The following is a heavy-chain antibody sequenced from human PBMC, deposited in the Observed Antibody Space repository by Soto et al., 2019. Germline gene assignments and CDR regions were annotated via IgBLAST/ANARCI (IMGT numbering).Heavy chain of an antibody. J-gene: IGHJ4*02. Sequence: QVQLQESGPGLVKPSQTLSLTCTVSGGSISSGGYYWSWIRQHPGKGLEWIGYIYYSGSTYYNPSVKSRVTISVDTSKNQFSLKLSSVTAADTAVYYCARGGQGYSYGYYFDYWGQGTLVTVSS. V-gene: IGHV4-31*03. CDR1: GGSISSGGYY. D-gene: IGHD5-18*01. CDR3: ARGGQGYSYGYYFDY. CDR2: IYYSGST.